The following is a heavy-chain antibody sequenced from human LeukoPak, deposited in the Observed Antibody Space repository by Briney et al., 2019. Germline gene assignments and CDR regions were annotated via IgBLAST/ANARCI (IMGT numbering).Heavy chain of an antibody. J-gene: IGHJ4*02. D-gene: IGHD3-10*01. CDR1: GFTFSSYG. CDR2: ISSGSSTI. CDR3: ARDNVYGSGTEY. V-gene: IGHV3-48*01. Sequence: PGRSLRLSCAASGFTFSSYGMPWVRQAPGKGLEWVAYISSGSSTIYYADSVKGRFTISRDTANNTLYLQMNSLRAEDTAVYYCARDNVYGSGTEYWGQGTLVTVSS.